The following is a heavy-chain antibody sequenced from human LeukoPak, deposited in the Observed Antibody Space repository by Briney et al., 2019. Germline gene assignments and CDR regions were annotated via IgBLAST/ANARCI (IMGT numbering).Heavy chain of an antibody. V-gene: IGHV4-59*08. CDR2: IYYSGST. Sequence: SETLSLTCTVSGGSISSYYWSWIRRPPGKGLEWIGYIYYSGSTNYNPSLKSRVTISVDTSKNQFSLKLSSVTAADTAVYYCAGQSSSWFDPWGQGTLVTVSS. J-gene: IGHJ5*02. CDR3: AGQSSSWFDP. CDR1: GGSISSYY.